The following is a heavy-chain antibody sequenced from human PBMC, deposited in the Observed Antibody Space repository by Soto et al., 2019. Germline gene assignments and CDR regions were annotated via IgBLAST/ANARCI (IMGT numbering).Heavy chain of an antibody. D-gene: IGHD2-15*01. J-gene: IGHJ5*02. V-gene: IGHV4-30-4*01. CDR2: IYYSGGT. Sequence: TLSLTCTVSGGSISSGDYYWSWIRQPPGKGLEWIGYIYYSGGTYYNPSLKSRVTISVDTSKNQFSLKLSSVTAADTAVYYCARDWVVNNWFDPWGQGTLVTVSS. CDR3: ARDWVVNNWFDP. CDR1: GGSISSGDYY.